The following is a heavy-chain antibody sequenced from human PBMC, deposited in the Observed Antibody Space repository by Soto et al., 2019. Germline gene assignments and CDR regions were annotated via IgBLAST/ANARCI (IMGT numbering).Heavy chain of an antibody. J-gene: IGHJ5*02. Sequence: PSQTLSLTCAISGDSVSSNSAAWNWIRQSPSRGLDWLGRTYYRSKWYNDYAVSVKSRITINPDTSKNQFSLQLNSVTPEDTAVYYCARDQNCGGDCYHDSWFDPWGQGTLVTVSS. CDR3: ARDQNCGGDCYHDSWFDP. V-gene: IGHV6-1*01. D-gene: IGHD2-21*02. CDR2: TYYRSKWYN. CDR1: GDSVSSNSAA.